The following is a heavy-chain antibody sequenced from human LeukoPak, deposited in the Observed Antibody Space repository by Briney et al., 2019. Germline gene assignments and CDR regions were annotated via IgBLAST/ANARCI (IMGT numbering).Heavy chain of an antibody. Sequence: SETLSLTCTVSGDSVSTINSYWGWIRQPPGKGLEWIGNVYYSGRANYSPSLRSRVTMSVDTSKNRFSLKMTSVTAADTAVYFCARLRKGRYFDYFFEFWGQGALVTVSS. CDR2: VYYSGRA. CDR1: GDSVSTINSY. D-gene: IGHD3-9*01. J-gene: IGHJ4*02. V-gene: IGHV4-39*02. CDR3: ARLRKGRYFDYFFEF.